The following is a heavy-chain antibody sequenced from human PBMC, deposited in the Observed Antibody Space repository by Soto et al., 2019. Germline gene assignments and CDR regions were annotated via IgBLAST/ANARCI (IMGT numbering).Heavy chain of an antibody. D-gene: IGHD2-2*01. J-gene: IGHJ6*03. Sequence: QLGGSLRLSCAASGFTFSSYWMSWVRQAPGKGLEWVANIKQDGSEKYYVDSVKGRFTISRDNAKNSLYLQMNSLRAEDTAVYYCARDTYCSSTSCNDYYYYYMDVWGKGTTVTVSS. CDR3: ARDTYCSSTSCNDYYYYYMDV. CDR2: IKQDGSEK. V-gene: IGHV3-7*01. CDR1: GFTFSSYW.